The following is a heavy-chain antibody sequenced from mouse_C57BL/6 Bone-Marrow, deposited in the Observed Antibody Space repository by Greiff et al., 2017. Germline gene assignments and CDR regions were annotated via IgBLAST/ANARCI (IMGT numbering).Heavy chain of an antibody. CDR3: ARSIYYYGSSPSYYAMDY. V-gene: IGHV1-26*01. Sequence: EVQLQQSGPELVKPGASVKISCKASGYTFTDYYMNWVKQSHGKSLEWIGDINPNNGGTSYNQKFKGKATLTVDKSSSTAYMELRSLTSEDSAVYYCARSIYYYGSSPSYYAMDYWGQGTSVTVSS. CDR2: INPNNGGT. CDR1: GYTFTDYY. J-gene: IGHJ4*01. D-gene: IGHD1-1*01.